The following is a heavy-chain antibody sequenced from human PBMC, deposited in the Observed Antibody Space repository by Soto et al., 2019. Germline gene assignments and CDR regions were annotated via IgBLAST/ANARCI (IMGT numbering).Heavy chain of an antibody. CDR1: GFTFSSYG. J-gene: IGHJ6*02. Sequence: GGSLRLSCAASGFTFSSYGMHWVRQAPGKGLGWVAVISYDGSNKYYADSVKGRFTISRDNSKNTLYLQMNSLRAEDTAVYYCATALIQLVLAYYGMDVWGQGTTVTVSS. CDR3: ATALIQLVLAYYGMDV. CDR2: ISYDGSNK. V-gene: IGHV3-30*03. D-gene: IGHD6-6*01.